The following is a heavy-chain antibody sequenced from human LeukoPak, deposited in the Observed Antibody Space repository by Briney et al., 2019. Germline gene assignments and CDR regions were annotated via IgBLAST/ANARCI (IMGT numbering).Heavy chain of an antibody. CDR1: GYTFTGYY. J-gene: IGHJ3*02. Sequence: GASVKVSCKASGYTFTGYYMHWVRQAPGQGLEWMGWINPNSGGTNYAQKFQGWVTMTRDTSISTAYMELSRLRSDDTAVYYCARSTRGELHYDAFDIWGQGTMVTVSS. CDR3: ARSTRGELHYDAFDI. D-gene: IGHD3-10*01. V-gene: IGHV1-2*04. CDR2: INPNSGGT.